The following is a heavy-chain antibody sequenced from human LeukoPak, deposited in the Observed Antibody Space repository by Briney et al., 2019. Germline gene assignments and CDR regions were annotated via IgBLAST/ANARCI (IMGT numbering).Heavy chain of an antibody. J-gene: IGHJ5*02. Sequence: PSETLSLTCTVSGGSITSYYWSWIREPPGKGLEGIGYIYYSGNTNYNPSLKNRVTISIDTSKNQFSLNLRSVTASDTAVYYCTRLGKNYYDTSSFYVSWGQGTLVTVSS. CDR2: IYYSGNT. V-gene: IGHV4-59*08. CDR3: TRLGKNYYDTSSFYVS. CDR1: GGSITSYY. D-gene: IGHD3-22*01.